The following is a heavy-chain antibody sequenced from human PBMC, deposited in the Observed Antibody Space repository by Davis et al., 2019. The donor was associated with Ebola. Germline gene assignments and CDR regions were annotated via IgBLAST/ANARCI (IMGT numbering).Heavy chain of an antibody. V-gene: IGHV3-33*06. J-gene: IGHJ6*02. CDR1: GFTFSSYG. CDR2: IWYDGSNK. CDR3: AKGGAYCSSTSCYPSNPYYYYYYGMDV. D-gene: IGHD2-2*01. Sequence: PGGSLRLSCAASGFTFSSYGMHWVRQAPGKGLEWVAVIWYDGSNKYYADSVKGRFTISRDNSKNTLYLQMNSLRAEDTAVYYCAKGGAYCSSTSCYPSNPYYYYYYGMDVWGQGTTVTVSS.